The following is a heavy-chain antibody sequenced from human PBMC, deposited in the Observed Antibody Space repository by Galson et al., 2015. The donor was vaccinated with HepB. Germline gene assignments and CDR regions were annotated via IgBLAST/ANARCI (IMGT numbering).Heavy chain of an antibody. Sequence: CAISGDSVSSNSAAWNWIRQSPSRGLEWLGRTYYKSKWYNDYAESVKSRITINPDTSKNQFSLQLNSVTPEDTAVYYCARDNRPPMSVGATTSAFNVWGQGTKVTVSS. V-gene: IGHV6-1*01. D-gene: IGHD1-26*01. CDR2: TYYKSKWYN. CDR3: ARDNRPPMSVGATTSAFNV. CDR1: GDSVSSNSAA. J-gene: IGHJ3*01.